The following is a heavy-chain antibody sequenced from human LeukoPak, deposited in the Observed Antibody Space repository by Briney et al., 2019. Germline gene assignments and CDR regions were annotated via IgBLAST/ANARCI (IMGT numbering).Heavy chain of an antibody. J-gene: IGHJ5*02. CDR3: AREMGIVVVPAGLDP. CDR2: ISSSSSYI. D-gene: IGHD2-2*03. V-gene: IGHV3-21*01. Sequence: GGSLRLSCAASGFTFSSYSMNWVRQAPGKGLEWVSSISSSSSYIYYADSVKGRFTIFRDNAKNSLYLQMNSLRAKDTAVYYCAREMGIVVVPAGLDPWGQGTLVTASS. CDR1: GFTFSSYS.